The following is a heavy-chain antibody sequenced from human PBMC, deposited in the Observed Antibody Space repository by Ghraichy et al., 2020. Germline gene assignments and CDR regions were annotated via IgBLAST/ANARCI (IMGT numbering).Heavy chain of an antibody. Sequence: SETLSLTCAVYGGSFSGYYWSWIRQPPGKGLEWIGEINHSGSTNYNPSLKSRVTISVYTSKNQFSLKLSSVTAADTAVYYCARGRRSVLTRGWFDPWGQGTLVTVSS. CDR1: GGSFSGYY. CDR3: ARGRRSVLTRGWFDP. V-gene: IGHV4-34*01. D-gene: IGHD2-8*01. J-gene: IGHJ5*02. CDR2: INHSGST.